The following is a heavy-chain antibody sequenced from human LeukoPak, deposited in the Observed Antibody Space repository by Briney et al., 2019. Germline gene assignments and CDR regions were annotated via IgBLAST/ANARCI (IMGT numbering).Heavy chain of an antibody. D-gene: IGHD3-16*01. CDR2: IHYSGKA. V-gene: IGHV4-59*01. J-gene: IGHJ6*02. Sequence: SETLSLTCTVSGDSISGSYWTWLRQPPGQGLEWMGQIHYSGKADYNPSLKRRITISVDTSQNQLSLTLTSVSAADTAIYYCVKFGVDYDMGVWGQGTTVTVSS. CDR1: GDSISGSY. CDR3: VKFGVDYDMGV.